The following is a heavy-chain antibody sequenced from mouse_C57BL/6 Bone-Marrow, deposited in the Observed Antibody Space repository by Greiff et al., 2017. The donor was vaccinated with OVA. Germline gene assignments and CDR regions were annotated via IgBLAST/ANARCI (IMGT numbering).Heavy chain of an antibody. D-gene: IGHD2-5*01. CDR1: GFTFSDFY. J-gene: IGHJ3*01. V-gene: IGHV7-1*01. CDR2: SRNKANDYTT. Sequence: EVKLMESGGGLVQSGRSLRLSCATSGFTFSDFYMEWVRQAPGKGLEWIAASRNKANDYTTEYSASVKGRFIVSRDTSQSILYLQMNALRAEDTAIYYCARDARYSNGFAYWGQGTLVTVSA. CDR3: ARDARYSNGFAY.